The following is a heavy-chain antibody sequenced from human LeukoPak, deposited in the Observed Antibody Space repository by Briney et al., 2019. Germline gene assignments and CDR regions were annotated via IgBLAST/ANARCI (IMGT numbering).Heavy chain of an antibody. Sequence: GGSLRLSCAASGFTFSSYGMHWVRQAPGKGLEWVAVISYDGSNKYYADSVKGRFTISRVNAKNSLYLQMNSLRDEDTAVYYCASWPDFWSGHYGMDVWGQGTTVTVSS. V-gene: IGHV3-30*03. CDR2: ISYDGSNK. CDR3: ASWPDFWSGHYGMDV. D-gene: IGHD3-3*01. CDR1: GFTFSSYG. J-gene: IGHJ6*02.